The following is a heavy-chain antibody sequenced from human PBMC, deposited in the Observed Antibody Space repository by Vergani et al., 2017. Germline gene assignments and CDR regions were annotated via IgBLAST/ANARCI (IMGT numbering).Heavy chain of an antibody. Sequence: QVQLQESGPGLVKPSGTLSLTCAVSGGSISSSNWWSWVRQPPGKGLGWIGEIYHSGSTNYNPSLKSRVTISVDKSKNQFSLKLSAVTAADTAVYYCARDRPYYGSGSYYNYYYYGMDVWGQGTTVTVSS. V-gene: IGHV4-4*02. J-gene: IGHJ6*02. CDR1: GGSISSSNW. CDR2: IYHSGST. D-gene: IGHD3-10*01. CDR3: ARDRPYYGSGSYYNYYYYGMDV.